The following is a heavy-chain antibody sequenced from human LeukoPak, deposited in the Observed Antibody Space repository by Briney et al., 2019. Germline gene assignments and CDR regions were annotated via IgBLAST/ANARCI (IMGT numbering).Heavy chain of an antibody. Sequence: GGSLRLSCEASGFTFSSYAMSWFGQAPGKGLEWVSSLSDTGAATYYADSVKGRFTISRDNSENTVHLQMNSLRADDTAVYYCAKGGGEVFDYWGQGTLVTVSS. V-gene: IGHV3-23*01. J-gene: IGHJ4*02. CDR2: LSDTGAAT. CDR3: AKGGGEVFDY. D-gene: IGHD3-16*01. CDR1: GFTFSSYA.